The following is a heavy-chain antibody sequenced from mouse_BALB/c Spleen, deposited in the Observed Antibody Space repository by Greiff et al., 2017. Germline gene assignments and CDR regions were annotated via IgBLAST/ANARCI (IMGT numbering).Heavy chain of an antibody. CDR3: TRKRDYRYDWFAY. V-gene: IGHV1-5*01. D-gene: IGHD2-14*01. CDR1: GYSFTSYW. J-gene: IGHJ3*01. CDR2: IYPGNSDT. Sequence: EVKLVESGTVLARPGASVKMSCKASGYSFTSYWMHWVKQRPGQGLEWIGAIYPGNSDTSYNQKFKGKAKLTAVTSASTAYMELSSLTNEDSAVYYCTRKRDYRYDWFAYWGQGTLVTVSA.